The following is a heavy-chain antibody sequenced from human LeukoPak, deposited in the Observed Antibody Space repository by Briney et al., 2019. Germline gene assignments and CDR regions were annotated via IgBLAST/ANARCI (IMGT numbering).Heavy chain of an antibody. CDR3: ARFRIGNCSSTSCRKKSNWFDP. CDR2: INHSAST. Sequence: SETLSLTCAVYGGSFSGYYWSWIRQPPGKGLEWIGEINHSASTNYNPSLKSRVTISVDTSKNQFSLKLSSVTAADTAVYYCARFRIGNCSSTSCRKKSNWFDPWGQGTLVTVSS. CDR1: GGSFSGYY. D-gene: IGHD2-2*01. V-gene: IGHV4-34*01. J-gene: IGHJ5*02.